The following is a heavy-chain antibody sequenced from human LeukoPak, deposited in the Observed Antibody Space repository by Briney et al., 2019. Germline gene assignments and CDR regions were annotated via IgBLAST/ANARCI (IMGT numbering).Heavy chain of an antibody. D-gene: IGHD7-27*01. CDR2: IYYSGST. V-gene: IGHV4-31*03. J-gene: IGHJ5*02. CDR1: GGSISSGGYY. CDR3: ARLEHGDGDPNWFDP. Sequence: PSETLSLTCTVSGGSISSGGYYWSWIRQHPGKGLEWIGYIYYSGSTYYNPSLKSRVTISVDTSKNQFSLKLSSVTAADTAVYYCARLEHGDGDPNWFDPWGQGTLVTVSS.